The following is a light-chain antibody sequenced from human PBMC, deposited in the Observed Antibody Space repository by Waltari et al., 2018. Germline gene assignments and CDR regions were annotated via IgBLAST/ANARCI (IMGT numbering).Light chain of an antibody. J-gene: IGKJ2*01. CDR1: QDISHY. V-gene: IGKV1-33*01. CDR3: QHFDNLLFT. Sequence: DIQVTQSPSSLSASVGDRVTITCQASQDISHYLNWNQQRPGKAPKVLIYDAKLLKSGVPSRFSGSGSGTDFTFAITSLQPEDAATYYCQHFDNLLFTFGQGTKLEI. CDR2: DAK.